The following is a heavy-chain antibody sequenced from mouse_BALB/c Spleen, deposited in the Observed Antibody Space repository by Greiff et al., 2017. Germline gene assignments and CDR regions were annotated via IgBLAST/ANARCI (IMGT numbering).Heavy chain of an antibody. CDR1: GYTFTSYY. CDR2: IYPGNVNT. V-gene: IGHV1S56*01. J-gene: IGHJ3*01. D-gene: IGHD2-3*01. CDR3: ARSVSPIYDGYSWFAY. Sequence: QVQLQQSGPELVKPGASVRISCKASGYTFTSYYIHWVKQRPGQGLEWIGWIYPGNVNTKYNEKFKGKATLTADKSSSTAYMQLSSLTSEDSAVYFCARSVSPIYDGYSWFAYWGQGTLVTVSA.